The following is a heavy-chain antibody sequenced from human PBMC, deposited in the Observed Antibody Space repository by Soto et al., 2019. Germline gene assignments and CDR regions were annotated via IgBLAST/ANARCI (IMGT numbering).Heavy chain of an antibody. D-gene: IGHD3-9*01. Sequence: GGSLRLSCAASGFTFSSYSMNWVRQAPGKGLEWVSSISSSSSYIYYADSVKGRFTISRDNAKNSLYLQMNSLRAEDTAVYYCARDSPFDLGMDVWGQGTTVTVSS. CDR2: ISSSSSYI. V-gene: IGHV3-21*01. J-gene: IGHJ6*02. CDR1: GFTFSSYS. CDR3: ARDSPFDLGMDV.